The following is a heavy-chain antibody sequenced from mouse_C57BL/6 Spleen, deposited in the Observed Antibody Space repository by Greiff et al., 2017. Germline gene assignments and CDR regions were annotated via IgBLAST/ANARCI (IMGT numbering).Heavy chain of an antibody. V-gene: IGHV14-3*01. J-gene: IGHJ3*01. CDR2: IDPANGNT. CDR3: ARSGIYYYGSSGGFAY. CDR1: GFNIKNTY. D-gene: IGHD1-1*01. Sequence: EVQRVESVAELVRPGASVKLSCTASGFNIKNTYMHWVKQRPEQGLEWIGRIDPANGNTKYAPKFQGKATITADTSSNTAYLQLSSLTSEDTAIYYCARSGIYYYGSSGGFAYWGQGTLVTVSA.